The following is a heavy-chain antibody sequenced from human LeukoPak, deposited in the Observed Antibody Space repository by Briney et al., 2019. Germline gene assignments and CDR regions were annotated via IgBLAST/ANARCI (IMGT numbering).Heavy chain of an antibody. CDR3: ARGCSGGSCYPGAFDP. CDR1: GFTFSDYY. Sequence: PGGSLRLSCAASGFTFSDYYMSWLRQAPGKGLEWVSYISSSSSYTNYADSVKGRFTISRDNAKNSLYLQMNSLRAEDTAIYYCARGCSGGSCYPGAFDPWGQGTLVTVSS. J-gene: IGHJ5*02. CDR2: ISSSSSYT. D-gene: IGHD2-15*01. V-gene: IGHV3-11*05.